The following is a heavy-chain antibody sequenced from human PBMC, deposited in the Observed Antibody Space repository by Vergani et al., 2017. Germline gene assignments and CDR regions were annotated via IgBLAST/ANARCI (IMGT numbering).Heavy chain of an antibody. V-gene: IGHV3-33*01. CDR2: IWYDGSNK. J-gene: IGHJ5*02. D-gene: IGHD1-14*01. Sequence: QVQLVESGGGVVQPGRSLRLSCAVSGFTFSSYGMHWVRQAPGKGLEWVAVIWYDGSNKQYADSVKGRFTISRDNSKSTMYLQMNSLRDEDTGVYYCARDLRLLYNRFDPWGQGTLVTVSS. CDR3: ARDLRLLYNRFDP. CDR1: GFTFSSYG.